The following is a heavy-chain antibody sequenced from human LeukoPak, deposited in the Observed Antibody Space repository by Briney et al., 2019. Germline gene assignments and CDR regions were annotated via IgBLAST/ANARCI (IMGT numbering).Heavy chain of an antibody. D-gene: IGHD4-17*01. CDR1: GGSISSSSYY. CDR2: IYYSGST. J-gene: IGHJ4*02. V-gene: IGHV4-39*01. CDR3: ARLGRYGDPLDY. Sequence: SETLSLTCTVSGGSISSSSYYWGWIRQPPGKGLEWIRSIYYSGSTYYNPSLKSRVTISVDTSKNQFSLKLSSVTAADTAVYYCARLGRYGDPLDYWGQGTLVTVSS.